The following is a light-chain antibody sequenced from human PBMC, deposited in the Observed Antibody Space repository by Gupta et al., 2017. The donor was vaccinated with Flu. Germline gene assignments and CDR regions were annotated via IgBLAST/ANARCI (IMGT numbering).Light chain of an antibody. CDR2: EVS. CDR3: SSYTRSNALV. V-gene: IGLV2-14*01. Sequence: HSALTQPASVSGSPGQSITISCTGTSSDVGGYDFVSWYQQHPGKAPKLMIYEVSDRPSGVSNRFSGSKSGNTASLTISGLQADDEADYYCSSYTRSNALVFGGGTKLTVL. J-gene: IGLJ2*01. CDR1: SSDVGGYDF.